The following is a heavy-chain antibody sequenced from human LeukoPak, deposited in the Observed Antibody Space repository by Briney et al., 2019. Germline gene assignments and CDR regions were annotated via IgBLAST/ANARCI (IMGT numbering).Heavy chain of an antibody. D-gene: IGHD6-6*01. CDR3: ARDQGAARLLWFDP. J-gene: IGHJ5*02. V-gene: IGHV4-61*01. CDR2: IYYSGST. Sequence: SETLSLTCTVSGGSVSSGSYYWSWIRQPPGKGLEWIGYIYYSGSTNYNPSLKSRVTISVDTSKNQFSLKLSSVTAADTAVYYCARDQGAARLLWFDPWGQGTLVTVSS. CDR1: GGSVSSGSYY.